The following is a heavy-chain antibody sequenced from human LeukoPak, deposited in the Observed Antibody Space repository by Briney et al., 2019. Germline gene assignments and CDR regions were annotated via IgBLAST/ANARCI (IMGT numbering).Heavy chain of an antibody. D-gene: IGHD7-27*01. CDR1: GFTFNNFA. J-gene: IGHJ4*02. CDR2: VSASGGST. CDR3: ARSTNWGSNY. V-gene: IGHV3-23*01. Sequence: GGSLRLSCVASGFTFNNFAMSWVRQAPGKGLEWVSLVSASGGSTYYADSVKGRFTVSRDNSKNTVYLEMDSLRAEDTAVYYCARSTNWGSNYWGQGTLVTVSS.